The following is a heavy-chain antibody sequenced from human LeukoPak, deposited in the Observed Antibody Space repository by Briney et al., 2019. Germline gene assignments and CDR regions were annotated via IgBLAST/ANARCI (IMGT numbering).Heavy chain of an antibody. CDR2: IIPIFGTA. D-gene: IGHD2-21*02. CDR3: AREEREYCGGDCNDAFDI. CDR1: GGTFSSYA. V-gene: IGHV1-69*13. Sequence: SVKVSCKASGGTFSSYAISWVRQAPGQGLEWMGGIIPIFGTANYAQKFQGRVTITADESTSTAYMELSSLRAEDTAVYYCAREEREYCGGDCNDAFDIWGQGTMVTVSS. J-gene: IGHJ3*02.